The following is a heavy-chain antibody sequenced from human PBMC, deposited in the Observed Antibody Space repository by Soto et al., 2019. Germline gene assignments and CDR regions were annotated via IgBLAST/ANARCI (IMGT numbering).Heavy chain of an antibody. CDR2: IKSWSDGGTT. J-gene: IGHJ4*02. CDR3: TTGTTVGKYYFDF. CDR1: GFTFKNAW. D-gene: IGHD1-26*01. V-gene: IGHV3-15*01. Sequence: EGQLVESGGGLVEPGETLRLSCAASGFTFKNAWMSWVRQAPGKGLEWVGRIKSWSDGGTTDYGAPVKGRFSISRDDAKNTLSLQMNSLRTEDTAVYCTTGTTVGKYYFDFWGQGTLVTVSS.